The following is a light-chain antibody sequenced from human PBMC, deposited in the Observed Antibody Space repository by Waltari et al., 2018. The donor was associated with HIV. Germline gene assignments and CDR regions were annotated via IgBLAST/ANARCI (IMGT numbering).Light chain of an antibody. J-gene: IGLJ2*01. CDR2: YDS. Sequence: YVLTQPPSVSVAPGKTATITCGGDRIGTKSVHWYQQKSGQAPQLIIYYDSDRPSGSPERCSGSNSGSTATLTISRVEAGDEADYYCEVWDETRNHVVFGGGTKLFAL. CDR1: RIGTKS. CDR3: EVWDETRNHVV. V-gene: IGLV3-21*04.